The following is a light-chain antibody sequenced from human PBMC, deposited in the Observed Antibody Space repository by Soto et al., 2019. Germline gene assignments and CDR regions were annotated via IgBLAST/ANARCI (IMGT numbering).Light chain of an antibody. Sequence: AIQLTQSPSSLSASVGDRVTITCRASQGFSSGLAWFQQKQGKAPKLLIYDASTLESGVPSRFIGSESWTDFTLTISGLQPEDFATYYCQQFDTYSIIFGQGTRLEIK. CDR2: DAS. CDR3: QQFDTYSII. V-gene: IGKV1-13*02. J-gene: IGKJ5*01. CDR1: QGFSSG.